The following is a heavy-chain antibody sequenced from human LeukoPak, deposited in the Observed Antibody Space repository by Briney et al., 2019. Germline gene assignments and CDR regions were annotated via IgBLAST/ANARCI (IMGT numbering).Heavy chain of an antibody. CDR2: ISGSGGST. CDR1: GFTFSSYA. D-gene: IGHD4-23*01. V-gene: IGHV3-23*01. J-gene: IGHJ4*02. Sequence: GGSLRLSCAASGFTFSSYAMSWVRQAPGKGLEWVSAISGSGGSTYYADSVKGRFTISRDNSKNTLYLQMNSLRAEDTAVYYCAKDHTPLYGGNQIPPAFDYWGQGTLVTVSS. CDR3: AKDHTPLYGGNQIPPAFDY.